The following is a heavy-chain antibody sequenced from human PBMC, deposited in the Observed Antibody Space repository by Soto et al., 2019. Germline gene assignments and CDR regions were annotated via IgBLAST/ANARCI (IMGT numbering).Heavy chain of an antibody. V-gene: IGHV1-2*04. CDR3: ARDVSIAAAGIYYYGMDV. D-gene: IGHD6-13*01. J-gene: IGHJ6*02. CDR1: GYTFNRYY. Sequence: GASVKVSCKASGYTFNRYYMHWVRQAPGPGLEWMGWISPHTGGTTYAQKFQGWVTMTRDTSISTAYMELSRLRSDDTAVYYCARDVSIAAAGIYYYGMDVWGQGTTVTVSS. CDR2: ISPHTGGT.